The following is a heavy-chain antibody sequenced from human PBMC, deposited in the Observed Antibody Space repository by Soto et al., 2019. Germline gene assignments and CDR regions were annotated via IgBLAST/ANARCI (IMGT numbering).Heavy chain of an antibody. Sequence: GGSLRLSCAASGFTFSSYAMHWVRQAPGKGLEYVSAISSNGGSTYYANSVKGRFTISRDNSKNTLYLQMGSLRAEDMAVYYCARGSAVAGTDYWGQGTLVTVSS. CDR2: ISSNGGST. V-gene: IGHV3-64*01. D-gene: IGHD6-19*01. CDR3: ARGSAVAGTDY. CDR1: GFTFSSYA. J-gene: IGHJ4*02.